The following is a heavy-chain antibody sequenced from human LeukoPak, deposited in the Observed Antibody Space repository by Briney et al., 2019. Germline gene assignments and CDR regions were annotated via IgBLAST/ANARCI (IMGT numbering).Heavy chain of an antibody. CDR1: GFTFKSYG. CDR3: ARKVAVAMDLDY. J-gene: IGHJ4*02. D-gene: IGHD5-18*01. V-gene: IGHV3-23*01. CDR2: ITGAGSST. Sequence: PGGSLRLSCEASGFTFKSYGMTWVRQVPGKGLEWVSSITGAGSSTKYADSVNGRFTISRDNSKNTLSLQMTGLRAEDTAVYYCARKVAVAMDLDYWGQGTLVTVSS.